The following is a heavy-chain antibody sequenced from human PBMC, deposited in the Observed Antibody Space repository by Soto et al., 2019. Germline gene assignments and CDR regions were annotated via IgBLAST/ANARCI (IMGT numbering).Heavy chain of an antibody. CDR2: IYYSGNT. J-gene: IGHJ4*02. CDR3: ARSSRSYFDY. Sequence: PSETLSLTCTVSGDSINSGDYYWSWIRQPPGKGLEWIGYIYYSGNTYYNPSLKSRVSLSVDTSKNQFSLNLTSVTAADTAMYYCARSSRSYFDYWGQGTLVTVSS. V-gene: IGHV4-30-4*01. CDR1: GDSINSGDYY.